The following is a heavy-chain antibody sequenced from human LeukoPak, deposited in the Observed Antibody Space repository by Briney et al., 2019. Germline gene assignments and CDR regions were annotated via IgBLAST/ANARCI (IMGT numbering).Heavy chain of an antibody. V-gene: IGHV3-33*06. J-gene: IGHJ4*02. Sequence: GGSLRLSCAASGFTFSSYGMHWVRQAPGKGLEWVAVIWYDGSNKYYADSVKGRFTISRDNSKNTLYLQMNSLRADDTAVYYCAKHGYSSGWPQVPSDYWGRGTLVTVSS. CDR3: AKHGYSSGWPQVPSDY. D-gene: IGHD6-19*01. CDR2: IWYDGSNK. CDR1: GFTFSSYG.